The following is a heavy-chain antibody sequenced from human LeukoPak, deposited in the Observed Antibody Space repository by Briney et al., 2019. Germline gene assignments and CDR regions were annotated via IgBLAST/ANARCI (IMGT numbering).Heavy chain of an antibody. V-gene: IGHV4-38-2*02. CDR1: RYSISNGYY. Sequence: SETLSLTCTVSRYSISNGYYWGWIRQPPGKGLEWIGNIWHSGITYYNPSLKSRVTISVDTSKNQFSLKLSSVTAADAAVYYCARVAYFDSSGYYYNFDYWGQGTLVTVSS. D-gene: IGHD3-22*01. J-gene: IGHJ4*02. CDR2: IWHSGIT. CDR3: ARVAYFDSSGYYYNFDY.